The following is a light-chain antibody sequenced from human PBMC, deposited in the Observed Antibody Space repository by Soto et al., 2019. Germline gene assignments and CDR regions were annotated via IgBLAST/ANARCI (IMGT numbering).Light chain of an antibody. J-gene: IGKJ5*01. CDR2: DAS. CDR1: QSVSSSY. V-gene: IGKV3D-20*02. CDR3: QQRSNWPIT. Sequence: EIVLTQSPGTLSLSPGERATLSCWASQSVSSSYLAWHQQKPGQAPRLLIYDASNRATGIPARFSGSGSGTDFTLTISSLEPEDFAVYYCQQRSNWPITFGQGTRLEIK.